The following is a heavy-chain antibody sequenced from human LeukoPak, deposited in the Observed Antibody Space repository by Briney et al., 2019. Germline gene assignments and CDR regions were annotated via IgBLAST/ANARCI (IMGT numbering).Heavy chain of an antibody. D-gene: IGHD5-12*01. CDR2: ISSSSSTI. V-gene: IGHV3-48*01. CDR1: GFTFSSYG. CDR3: ARDKYSGYDN. J-gene: IGHJ4*02. Sequence: GGSLRLSCAASGFTFSSYGMSWVRQAPGKGLEWVSYISSSSSTIYYADSVKGRFTISRDNAKNSLYLQMNSLRAEDTAVYYCARDKYSGYDNWGQGTLVTVSS.